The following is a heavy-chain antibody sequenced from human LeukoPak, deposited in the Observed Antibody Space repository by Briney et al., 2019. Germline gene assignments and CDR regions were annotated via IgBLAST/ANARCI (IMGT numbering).Heavy chain of an antibody. J-gene: IGHJ4*02. Sequence: SQTLSLTCAISGDSVSSNSAAWNWIRQSPSRGLEWLGRTHYRSKWYNDYAVSVKSRITINPDTSKNQFSLQLNSVTPEDTAVYYCARDGPHYYDSSGYLDYWGQGTLVTVSS. V-gene: IGHV6-1*01. CDR2: THYRSKWYN. D-gene: IGHD3-22*01. CDR3: ARDGPHYYDSSGYLDY. CDR1: GDSVSSNSAA.